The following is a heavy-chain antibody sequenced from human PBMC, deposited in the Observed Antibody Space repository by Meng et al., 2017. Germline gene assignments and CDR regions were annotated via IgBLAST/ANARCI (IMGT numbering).Heavy chain of an antibody. Sequence: QVQLQQWGAGLLKPSETLSLTCAVYGGSFSGYYWSWIRQPPGKGLEWIGEITHSGSTNYNPSLKSRVTISVDTSKNQFSLKLSSVTAADTAVYYCACPAKLGYCSGGSCYSFENWGQGTLVTVSS. D-gene: IGHD2-15*01. CDR1: GGSFSGYY. J-gene: IGHJ4*02. V-gene: IGHV4-34*01. CDR2: ITHSGST. CDR3: ACPAKLGYCSGGSCYSFEN.